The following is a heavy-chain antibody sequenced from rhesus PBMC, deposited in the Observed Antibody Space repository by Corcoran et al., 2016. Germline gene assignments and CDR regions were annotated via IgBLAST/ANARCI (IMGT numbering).Heavy chain of an antibody. Sequence: QVQLQESGPRLVKPSETLSLTCDVSGVSIRSHWWSWVRQPPGQGLEWIGDIKGNSGNTYYHPSLKSRLYISKDASKNQFSLKLSSVTAADTAVYYCARESGEGYWGQGVLVTISS. CDR1: GVSIRSHW. CDR3: ARESGEGY. V-gene: IGHV4-80*01. J-gene: IGHJ4*01. D-gene: IGHD1-44*02. CDR2: IKGNSGNT.